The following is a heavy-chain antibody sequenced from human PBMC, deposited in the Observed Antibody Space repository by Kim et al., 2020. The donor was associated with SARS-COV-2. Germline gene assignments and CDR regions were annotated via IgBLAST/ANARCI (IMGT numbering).Heavy chain of an antibody. D-gene: IGHD3-22*01. V-gene: IGHV4-34*01. CDR3: ARKLRYYDSSGLDY. CDR2: INHSGST. CDR1: GGSFSGYY. J-gene: IGHJ4*02. Sequence: SETLSLTCAVYGGSFSGYYWSWIRQPPGKGLEWIGEINHSGSTNYNPSLKSRVTISVDTSKNQFSLKLSSVTAADTAVYYCARKLRYYDSSGLDYWGQGT.